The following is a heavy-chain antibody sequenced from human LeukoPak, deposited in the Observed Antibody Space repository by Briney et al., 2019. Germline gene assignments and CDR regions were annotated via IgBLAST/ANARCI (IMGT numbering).Heavy chain of an antibody. Sequence: SETLSLTCTVSGGSINNYYWSWIRQPPGKGLEWIGYIYYSGSTNYNPSLKSRVTISVDTSRNQFSLKLSSVTAADTAVYYCARSEWELLLALDYWGQGTLVTVSS. CDR3: ARSEWELLLALDY. V-gene: IGHV4-59*01. D-gene: IGHD1-26*01. CDR1: GGSINNYY. J-gene: IGHJ4*02. CDR2: IYYSGST.